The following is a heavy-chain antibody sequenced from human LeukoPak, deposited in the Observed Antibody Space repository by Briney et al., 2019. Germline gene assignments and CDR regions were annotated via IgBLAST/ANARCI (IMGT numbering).Heavy chain of an antibody. J-gene: IGHJ4*02. V-gene: IGHV2-70*11. CDR2: IDWDDDK. CDR3: ARITMVRGVYFFDY. CDR1: GFSLSTSGMC. D-gene: IGHD3-10*01. Sequence: SGPTLVKPTQTLTLTCTFSGFSLSTSGMCVSWIRQPPGKALEWLARIDWDDDKYYSTSLKTRLTISKDTSKNQVVLTMTNMDPVDTATYYCARITMVRGVYFFDYWGQGTLVTVSS.